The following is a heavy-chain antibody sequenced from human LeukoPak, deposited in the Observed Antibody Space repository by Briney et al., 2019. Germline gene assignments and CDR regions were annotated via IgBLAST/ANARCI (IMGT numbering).Heavy chain of an antibody. CDR3: ARGGWGVPDY. CDR2: IKEAGSEK. Sequence: GGSLRLSCATSGFTFSSYWMTWARQAPGKGLEWVADIKEAGSEKHYVDSVEGRFIISRDNAKKSLDLQMNGLRAEDTAVYYCARGGWGVPDYWGQGTLVTVSS. CDR1: GFTFSSYW. V-gene: IGHV3-7*04. J-gene: IGHJ4*02. D-gene: IGHD3-10*01.